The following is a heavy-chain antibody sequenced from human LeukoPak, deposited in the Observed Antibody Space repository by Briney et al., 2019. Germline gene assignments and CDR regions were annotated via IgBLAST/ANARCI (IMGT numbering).Heavy chain of an antibody. Sequence: GSLRLSCAASGFIFSSYSMNWVRQAPGKGLEWVSSISSSNSHIYYVDLVKGRFTISRDNAKNSLYLQMNSLRAEDTAVYYCAKDLTVTTGPFDYWGQGTLVTVSS. CDR3: AKDLTVTTGPFDY. CDR1: GFIFSSYS. J-gene: IGHJ4*02. D-gene: IGHD4-11*01. V-gene: IGHV3-21*01. CDR2: ISSSNSHI.